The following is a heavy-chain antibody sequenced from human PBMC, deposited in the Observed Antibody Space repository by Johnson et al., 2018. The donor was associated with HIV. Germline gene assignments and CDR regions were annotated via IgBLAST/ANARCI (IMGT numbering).Heavy chain of an antibody. J-gene: IGHJ3*02. CDR3: ARDEYSSGWYHPDRIGVFDI. D-gene: IGHD6-19*01. CDR1: GFTVSSNY. Sequence: VQLVESGGGVVQPGRSLRLSCAASGFTVSSNYMSWVRQAPGKGLEWVSYISSSSSTIYYADSVKGRFTISRDNAKNSLYLQMNSLRVEDTAVYYCARDEYSSGWYHPDRIGVFDIWGQGTMVTVSS. CDR2: ISSSSSTI. V-gene: IGHV3-48*04.